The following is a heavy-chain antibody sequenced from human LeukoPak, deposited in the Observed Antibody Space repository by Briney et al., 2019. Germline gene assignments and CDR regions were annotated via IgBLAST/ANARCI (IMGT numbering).Heavy chain of an antibody. CDR3: ARAPVDCSSTSCYKIPFDY. V-gene: IGHV3-20*04. CDR1: GFTFDDYG. D-gene: IGHD2-2*02. Sequence: GGSLRLSCAASGFTFDDYGMSWVRQAPGKGLEWVSGINWNGGSTGYADSVKGRFTISRDNAKNSLYLQMNSLRAEDTALYYCARAPVDCSSTSCYKIPFDYWSQGTLVTVSS. CDR2: INWNGGST. J-gene: IGHJ4*02.